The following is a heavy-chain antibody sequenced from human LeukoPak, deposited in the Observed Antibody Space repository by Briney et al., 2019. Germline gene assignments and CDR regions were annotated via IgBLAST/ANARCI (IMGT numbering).Heavy chain of an antibody. CDR3: ARGRIEWYFDL. D-gene: IGHD2/OR15-2a*01. CDR1: GGSISSFS. Sequence: SETLSLTCTVSGGSISSFSWSWIRQPPGKGLEWLGYMYHSGNTNYNPSLKSRVTMSINTSKNQFSLTLTSVTAADTALYYCARGRIEWYFDLWGRGTLVTVSS. J-gene: IGHJ2*01. CDR2: MYHSGNT. V-gene: IGHV4-59*01.